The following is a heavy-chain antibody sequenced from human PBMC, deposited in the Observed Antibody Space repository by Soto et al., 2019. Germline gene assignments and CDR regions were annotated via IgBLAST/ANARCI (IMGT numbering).Heavy chain of an antibody. J-gene: IGHJ6*02. CDR2: INPNSGGT. V-gene: IGHV1-2*04. CDR3: ARDKGSSGLDYYGMDV. CDR1: GYTFTGYY. Sequence: ASVKVSCKASGYTFTGYYMHWVRQAPGQGLEWMGWINPNSGGTNYAQKFQGWVTMTRDTSISTAYMELSRLRSDDTAVYYCARDKGSSGLDYYGMDVWGQGTTVTVSS. D-gene: IGHD1-26*01.